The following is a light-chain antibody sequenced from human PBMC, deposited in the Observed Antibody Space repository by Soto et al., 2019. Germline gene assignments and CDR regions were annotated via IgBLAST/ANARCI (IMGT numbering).Light chain of an antibody. J-gene: IGKJ4*01. Sequence: EVVLTQSPATLSLSPGERATLSCRASQSVTSNYLAWYQQKPGQAPRLLIYAASGRATGIPDRFSGSGSGTDFTLTISRLEPEDFAVYFCQQYGGVPFTFGGGTKVEIK. CDR1: QSVTSNY. V-gene: IGKV3-20*01. CDR3: QQYGGVPFT. CDR2: AAS.